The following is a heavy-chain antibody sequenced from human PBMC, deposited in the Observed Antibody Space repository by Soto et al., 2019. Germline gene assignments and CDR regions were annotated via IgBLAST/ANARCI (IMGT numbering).Heavy chain of an antibody. CDR2: ISSSSSYI. J-gene: IGHJ6*02. Sequence: GGSLRLSCAASGFTFSSYSMNWVRQAPGKGLEWVSSISSSSSYIYYAGSVKGRFTISRDNAKNSLYLQMNSLRAEDTAVYYCARDRPVEMATILYYYYGMDVWGQGTTVTVSS. V-gene: IGHV3-21*01. CDR3: ARDRPVEMATILYYYYGMDV. CDR1: GFTFSSYS. D-gene: IGHD5-12*01.